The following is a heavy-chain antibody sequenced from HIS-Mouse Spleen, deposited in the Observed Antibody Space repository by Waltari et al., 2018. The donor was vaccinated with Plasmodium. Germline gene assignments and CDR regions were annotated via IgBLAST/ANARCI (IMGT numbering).Heavy chain of an antibody. CDR3: ARRRGPFDY. CDR2: IKQDGSEK. V-gene: IGHV3-7*01. J-gene: IGHJ4*02. CDR1: GFTFSGYW. D-gene: IGHD3-10*01. Sequence: EVQLVESGGGLVQPGGSLRLSCAASGFTFSGYWMSWVRQAPGKGLEWVANIKQDGSEKYYVDSVKGRFTISRDNAKNSLYLQMNSLRAEDTAVYYCARRRGPFDYWGQGTLVTVSS.